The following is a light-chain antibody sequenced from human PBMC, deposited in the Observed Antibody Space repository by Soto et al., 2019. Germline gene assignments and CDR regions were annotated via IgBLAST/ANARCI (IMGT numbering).Light chain of an antibody. V-gene: IGLV4-60*02. J-gene: IGLJ3*02. CDR1: SGHSSYI. Sequence: QPVLTQSSSASASLGSSVKRTCTLSSGHSSYIIAWHQQQPGKARRYLMKLEGSGSYNKGSGVPDRFSGSSSGADRYLTISNLQFEDEADYYCETWDSNTHTVFGGGTKLTVL. CDR3: ETWDSNTHTV. CDR2: LEGSGSY.